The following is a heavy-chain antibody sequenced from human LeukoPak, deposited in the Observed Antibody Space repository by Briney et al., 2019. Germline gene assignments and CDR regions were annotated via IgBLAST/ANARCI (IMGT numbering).Heavy chain of an antibody. D-gene: IGHD4-23*01. CDR3: TTDRSDDYGGNSGVADY. J-gene: IGHJ4*02. CDR2: IRSTANGYAT. CDR1: GFTFSGSA. Sequence: GGSLRLSCAASGFTFSGSALHWVRQASGKGLEWVGRIRSTANGYATAYAASVKGRFTISRDDSKNTLYLQMNSLKTEDTAVYYYTTDRSDDYGGNSGVADYWGQGTLVTVSS. V-gene: IGHV3-73*01.